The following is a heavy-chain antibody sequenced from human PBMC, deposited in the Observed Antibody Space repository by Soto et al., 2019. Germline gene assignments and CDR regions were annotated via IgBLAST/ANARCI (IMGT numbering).Heavy chain of an antibody. D-gene: IGHD3-10*02. CDR2: IYHSGTT. CDR1: GGSISSGGYY. J-gene: IGHJ5*02. CDR3: ASNLFGSGNWFDP. V-gene: IGHV4-31*03. Sequence: PSETLSLTCTVSGGSISSGGYYWSWIRQHPGKGLEWIGYIYHSGTTYYNPSLKSRVTISVDTSKNQFSLKLTSVTAADTAVYYCASNLFGSGNWFDPWGQGTLVTVSS.